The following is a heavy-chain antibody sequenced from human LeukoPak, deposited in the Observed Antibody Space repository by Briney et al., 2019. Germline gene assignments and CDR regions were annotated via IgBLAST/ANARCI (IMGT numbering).Heavy chain of an antibody. J-gene: IGHJ4*02. CDR3: ARDSLYDSSGYYYSFDY. CDR1: GGSISSYY. V-gene: IGHV4-4*07. D-gene: IGHD3-22*01. Sequence: SETLSLTCTASGGSISSYYWSWIRQPAGKGLEWIGRIYTSGSTNYNPSLKSRVTMSVDTSKNQFSLKLSSVTAADTAVYYCARDSLYDSSGYYYSFDYWGQGTLVTVSS. CDR2: IYTSGST.